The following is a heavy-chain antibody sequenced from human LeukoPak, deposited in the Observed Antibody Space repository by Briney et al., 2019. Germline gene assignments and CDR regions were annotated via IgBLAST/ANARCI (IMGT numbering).Heavy chain of an antibody. CDR3: ARDLGYSSGPNY. V-gene: IGHV3-21*01. D-gene: IGHD6-19*01. J-gene: IGHJ4*02. CDR1: GFIFRRYN. Sequence: GGPLRLSCAASGFIFRRYNMIGLPQAPGEARVWVLYISGGSSFTYYVDSVKGRFTISRDNAKNSLYLQMNSLRAEDTAVYYCARDLGYSSGPNYWGQGTRVTVSS. CDR2: ISGGSSFT.